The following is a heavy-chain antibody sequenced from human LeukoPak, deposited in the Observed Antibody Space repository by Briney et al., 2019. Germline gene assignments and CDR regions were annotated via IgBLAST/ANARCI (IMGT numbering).Heavy chain of an antibody. V-gene: IGHV5-51*01. Sequence: GESLKISCKGSGYYFNTYWIAWVRQMPGKGLEWMGIIYPGDSDTKYSPSFQGQVTISVDKSISTAYLQWSSLQASDSAMYYCARGGVGPNWRNWFDPWGQGTLVTVSS. J-gene: IGHJ5*02. CDR3: ARGGVGPNWRNWFDP. CDR2: IYPGDSDT. CDR1: GYYFNTYW. D-gene: IGHD2-8*02.